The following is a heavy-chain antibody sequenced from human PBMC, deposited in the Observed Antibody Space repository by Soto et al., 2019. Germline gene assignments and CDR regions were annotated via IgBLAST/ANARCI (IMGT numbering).Heavy chain of an antibody. CDR3: ARVPDY. CDR2: IYYRGNT. CDR1: GGSIGTYY. J-gene: IGHJ4*02. Sequence: PSETLSLTCTVSGGSIGTYYWSWIRQPPGKGLEWIGYIYYRGNTNYNPPLKSRVTISVDRSKNQFSLKLSSVTAADTAVYYCARVPDYWGQGTLVTVSS. V-gene: IGHV4-59*12.